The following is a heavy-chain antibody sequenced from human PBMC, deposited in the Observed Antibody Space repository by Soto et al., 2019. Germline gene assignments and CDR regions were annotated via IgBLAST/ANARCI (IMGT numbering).Heavy chain of an antibody. D-gene: IGHD3-22*01. Sequence: GGSLRLSCAASGFTFSSYSMNWVRQAPGKGLDWVSSISSSSSYIYYADSVKGRFTISRDNAKNSLYLQMNSLRAEDTAVYYCARDEITYYYDSSGYSYFDYWGQGTLVTVSS. V-gene: IGHV3-21*01. J-gene: IGHJ4*02. CDR1: GFTFSSYS. CDR3: ARDEITYYYDSSGYSYFDY. CDR2: ISSSSSYI.